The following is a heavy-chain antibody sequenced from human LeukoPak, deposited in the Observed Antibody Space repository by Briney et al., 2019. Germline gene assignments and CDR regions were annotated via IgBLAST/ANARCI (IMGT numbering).Heavy chain of an antibody. V-gene: IGHV3-48*03. CDR2: ISRDGSTV. Sequence: GGSLRLSCAGSGFTFRNYEMSWVRQAPGKGLEWVSHISRDGSTVYYRDSVKGRFTISRDNVKNSLYLHMNSLRVEDTGVYYCARDLGDWYSSGFDDWGQGSLVIVSS. CDR3: ARDLGDWYSSGFDD. J-gene: IGHJ4*02. CDR1: GFTFRNYE. D-gene: IGHD3-10*01.